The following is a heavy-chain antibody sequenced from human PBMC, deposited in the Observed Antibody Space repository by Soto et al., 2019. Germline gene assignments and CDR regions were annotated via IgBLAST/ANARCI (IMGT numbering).Heavy chain of an antibody. V-gene: IGHV1-18*04. CDR1: GYTFTSYG. Sequence: ASLEVSCKASGYTFTSYGISWVRQAPGQGLEWMGWISAYNGNTNYAQKLQGRVTMTTDTSTSTAYMELRSLRSDDTAVYYCARAVSIVVPAAAVDYWGQGTLVTVSS. CDR3: ARAVSIVVPAAAVDY. D-gene: IGHD2-2*01. J-gene: IGHJ4*02. CDR2: ISAYNGNT.